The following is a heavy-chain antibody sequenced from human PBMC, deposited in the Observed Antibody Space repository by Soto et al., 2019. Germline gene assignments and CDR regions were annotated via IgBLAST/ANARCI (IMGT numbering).Heavy chain of an antibody. CDR3: ARGLRTYYYDSSGWFDP. J-gene: IGHJ5*02. Sequence: ASVKVSCKASGYTFTSYGISWVRQAPGQGLEWMGWISAYNGNTNYAQKLQGRVTMATDTSTSTAYMELRSLRSDDTAVYYCARGLRTYYYDSSGWFDPWGQGTLVTVSS. D-gene: IGHD3-22*01. V-gene: IGHV1-18*01. CDR2: ISAYNGNT. CDR1: GYTFTSYG.